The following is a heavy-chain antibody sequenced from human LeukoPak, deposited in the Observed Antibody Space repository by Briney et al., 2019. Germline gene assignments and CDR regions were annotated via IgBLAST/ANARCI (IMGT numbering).Heavy chain of an antibody. CDR2: INQDGSEK. Sequence: GGSLRLSCAASGFTFSSYWMSWVRQAPGKGLEWVANINQDGSEKYYVDSVKGRFTISRDNARNSLYLQMNSLGVDDTAVYFCSGDPGDYWGQGTLVTVSS. D-gene: IGHD7-27*01. V-gene: IGHV3-7*04. J-gene: IGHJ4*02. CDR1: GFTFSSYW. CDR3: SGDPGDY.